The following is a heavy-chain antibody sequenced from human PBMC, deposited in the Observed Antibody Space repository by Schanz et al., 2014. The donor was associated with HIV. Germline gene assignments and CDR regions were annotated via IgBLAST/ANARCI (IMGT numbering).Heavy chain of an antibody. Sequence: QVQLVESGGGVVQPGRSLRLSCAASGFTFSSYGMHWVRQAPGKGLEWVAVIWYDESNKYYEASVKGRFTISRDNSKNTLYLQMNSLRAEDTAIYYCARSPDWAGTDAFDIWGQGTMVTVSS. CDR1: GFTFSSYG. V-gene: IGHV3-33*01. J-gene: IGHJ3*02. CDR3: ARSPDWAGTDAFDI. D-gene: IGHD6-19*01. CDR2: IWYDESNK.